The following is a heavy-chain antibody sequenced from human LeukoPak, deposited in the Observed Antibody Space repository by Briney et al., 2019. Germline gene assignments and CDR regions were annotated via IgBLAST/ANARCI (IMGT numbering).Heavy chain of an antibody. V-gene: IGHV4-59*08. CDR2: IFYSGGT. D-gene: IGHD3-22*01. J-gene: IGHJ4*02. CDR3: ARASYSYDINGWVPFDY. Sequence: SETLSLTCTVSGGSISSYYWSWIRQPPGKGLEWIGYIFYSGGTNYNPSLKSRVTISVDTSKNQFSLKLSSVPAADTAVYYCARASYSYDINGWVPFDYWGQGTLVTVSS. CDR1: GGSISSYY.